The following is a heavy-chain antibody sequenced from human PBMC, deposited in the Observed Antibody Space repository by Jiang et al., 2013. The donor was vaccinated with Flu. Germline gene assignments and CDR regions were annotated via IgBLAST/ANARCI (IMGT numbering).Heavy chain of an antibody. CDR2: IDWEDDK. Sequence: CVTWIRPGPTGRTLEWLARIDWEDDKYYSTSPRTRLTISKDTSKNQVFLTMTNMDPVDTGTYYCARSIPGYCSTTSPFDYWGQGTLVTVSS. J-gene: IGHJ4*02. V-gene: IGHV2-70*11. CDR3: ARSIPGYCSTTSPFDY. CDR1: C. D-gene: IGHD2-2*01.